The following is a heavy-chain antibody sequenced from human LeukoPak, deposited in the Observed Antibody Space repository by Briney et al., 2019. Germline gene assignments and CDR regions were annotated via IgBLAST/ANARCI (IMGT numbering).Heavy chain of an antibody. CDR2: ISGSGGST. Sequence: GGPLRLSCAASGFTFSSYAMSWVRQAPGKGLEWVSAISGSGGSTYYADSVKGRFTISRDNSKNTLYLQMNSLRAEDTAVYYCAKVPMVRGVMENFDYWGQGTLVTVSS. D-gene: IGHD3-10*01. CDR3: AKVPMVRGVMENFDY. V-gene: IGHV3-23*01. J-gene: IGHJ4*02. CDR1: GFTFSSYA.